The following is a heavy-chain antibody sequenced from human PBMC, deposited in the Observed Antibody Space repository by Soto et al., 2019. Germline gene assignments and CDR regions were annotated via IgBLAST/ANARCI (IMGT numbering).Heavy chain of an antibody. D-gene: IGHD1-26*01. CDR1: GYSFTTYW. CDR2: IYPGDSDT. J-gene: IGHJ6*02. V-gene: IGHV5-51*01. Sequence: GESLKISCTGSGYSFTTYWIGWVRQMPGKGLEWMGIIYPGDSDTRYSPSFQGQVTISADKSISTAYLQWSSLKASDTAMYYCARPSRPDSGSHGGHYYYYGMDVWGQGTTVTVSS. CDR3: ARPSRPDSGSHGGHYYYYGMDV.